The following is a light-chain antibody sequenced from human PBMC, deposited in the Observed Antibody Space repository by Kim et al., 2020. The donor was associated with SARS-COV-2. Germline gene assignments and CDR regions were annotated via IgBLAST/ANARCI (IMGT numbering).Light chain of an antibody. Sequence: VSGSPGQTARFTCSGDKLGDKYACWSQQKPGQSPVLVIYQDSKRPSGIPERFSGSNSGNTATLTISGTQAMDEADYYCQAWDSSVVFGGGTQLTVL. CDR3: QAWDSSVV. V-gene: IGLV3-1*01. CDR2: QDS. J-gene: IGLJ2*01. CDR1: KLGDKY.